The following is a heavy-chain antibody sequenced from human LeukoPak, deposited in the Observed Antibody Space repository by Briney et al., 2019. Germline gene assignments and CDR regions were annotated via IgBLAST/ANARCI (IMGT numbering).Heavy chain of an antibody. CDR2: INPNSGGT. CDR1: GYTFTGYY. D-gene: IGHD3-10*01. Sequence: ASVKVSCKASGYTFTGYYMHWVRQAPGQGPEWMGWINPNSGGTNYAQKFQGWVTMTRDTSISTAYMELSRLRSDDTAVYYCARDLGYGSGRTTAFDYWGQGTLVTVSS. V-gene: IGHV1-2*04. CDR3: ARDLGYGSGRTTAFDY. J-gene: IGHJ4*02.